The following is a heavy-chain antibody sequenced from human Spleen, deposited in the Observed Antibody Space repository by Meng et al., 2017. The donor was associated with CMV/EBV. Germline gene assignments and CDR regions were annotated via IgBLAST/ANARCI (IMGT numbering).Heavy chain of an antibody. CDR2: IYYSGST. CDR1: GGSISSSSYY. D-gene: IGHD1-26*01. CDR3: AREGGVGFTYSGSPGWFDP. J-gene: IGHJ5*02. Sequence: SETLSLTCTVSGGSISSSSYYWGWIRQPPGKGLEWIGSIYYSGSTYYNPSLKSRVTISVDTSKNQFSLKLSSVTAADPAVYYCAREGGVGFTYSGSPGWFDPWGQGTLVTVSS. V-gene: IGHV4-39*07.